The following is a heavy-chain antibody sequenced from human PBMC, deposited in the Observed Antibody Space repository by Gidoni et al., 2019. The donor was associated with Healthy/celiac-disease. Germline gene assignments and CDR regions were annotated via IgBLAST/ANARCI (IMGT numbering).Heavy chain of an antibody. D-gene: IGHD6-19*01. V-gene: IGHV4-34*01. CDR2: INHSGST. Sequence: QVQLQQWGAGLLKPSETLSLTCAVYGGSFSGYYWSWIRQPPGKGLEWIGEINHSGSTNYNPSLKSRVTISVDTSKNQFSLKLSSVTAADTAVYYCAREPTPAYSSGWRNNWFDPWGQGTLVTVSS. CDR3: AREPTPAYSSGWRNNWFDP. J-gene: IGHJ5*02. CDR1: GGSFSGYY.